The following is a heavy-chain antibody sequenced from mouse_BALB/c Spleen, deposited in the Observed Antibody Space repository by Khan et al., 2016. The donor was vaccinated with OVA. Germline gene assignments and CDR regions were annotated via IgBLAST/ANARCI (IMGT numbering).Heavy chain of an antibody. CDR1: GFSFTSYG. CDR2: FISYSNTI. Sequence: EVELVESGGGLVQSGGSRTLSCAVSGFSFTSYGMYWILQALEKGLEWVVYFISYSNTIYYADTVKGRFTISRDTPKNPLFLQMTSLSSGDTATDLYASSNFYGYYFDYWGQGTTLTVSS. D-gene: IGHD1-1*01. V-gene: IGHV5-17*02. CDR3: ASSNFYGYYFDY. J-gene: IGHJ2*01.